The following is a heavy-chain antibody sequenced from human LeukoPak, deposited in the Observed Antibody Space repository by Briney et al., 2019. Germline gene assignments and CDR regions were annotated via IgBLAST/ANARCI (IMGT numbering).Heavy chain of an antibody. CDR3: AKVVAGTYYGMDV. D-gene: IGHD6-19*01. J-gene: IGHJ6*02. Sequence: GGSLRLSCAASGFTFSSYGMHWVRQAPGKGLEWVAVISYDGSNKYYADSVKGRFTISRDNSKNTLYLQMNSLRAEDTAVYYCAKVVAGTYYGMDVWGQGTTVTVSS. CDR1: GFTFSSYG. V-gene: IGHV3-30*18. CDR2: ISYDGSNK.